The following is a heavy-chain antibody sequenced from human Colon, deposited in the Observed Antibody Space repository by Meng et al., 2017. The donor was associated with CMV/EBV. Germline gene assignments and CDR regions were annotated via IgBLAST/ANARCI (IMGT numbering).Heavy chain of an antibody. J-gene: IGHJ4*02. V-gene: IGHV1-2*02. CDR2: IDANSGGT. CDR1: GFTFTGHY. D-gene: IGHD1-14*01. CDR3: ARDGIRGVFFFDY. Sequence: QVQLVQSGAEVKEPGASVKVSCKASGFTFTGHYMHWVRQAPGQGLEWMGWIDANSGGTNYAQKFQGRLTMTRDTSISTVYMELNRLRSDDMAVYFCARDGIRGVFFFDYWGQGTLVTVSS.